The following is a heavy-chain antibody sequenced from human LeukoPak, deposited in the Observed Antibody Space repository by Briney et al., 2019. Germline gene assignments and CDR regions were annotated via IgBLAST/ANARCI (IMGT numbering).Heavy chain of an antibody. Sequence: ASVKVSCKASGFTFTSSAMRWGRHRRAQRQEWKGWIVVGSGKTNYAQKFQERVTITRDMSTSTAYMELSSLRSEDTAVYYSAADLYGTGKFDYWGQGTLVTVSS. CDR2: IVVGSGKT. CDR1: GFTFTSSA. V-gene: IGHV1-58*02. D-gene: IGHD1-1*01. J-gene: IGHJ4*02. CDR3: AADLYGTGKFDY.